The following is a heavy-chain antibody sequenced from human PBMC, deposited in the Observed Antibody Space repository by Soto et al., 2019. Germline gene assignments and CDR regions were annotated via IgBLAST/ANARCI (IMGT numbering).Heavy chain of an antibody. CDR3: AKDGFTYRGDDYFDY. Sequence: GGSLRLSCAASGFSFTNFAMSWVRQAPGKGLEWVAGIGASGDITWYADSAKGRLSISRDNSKNTLYLQLNSLRFEDTAVYYCAKDGFTYRGDDYFDYWGPGTLVTDYS. J-gene: IGHJ4*02. CDR2: IGASGDIT. V-gene: IGHV3-23*01. D-gene: IGHD2-21*02. CDR1: GFSFTNFA.